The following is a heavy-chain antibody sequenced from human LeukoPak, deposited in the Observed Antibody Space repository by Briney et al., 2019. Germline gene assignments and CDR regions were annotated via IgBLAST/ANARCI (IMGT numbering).Heavy chain of an antibody. CDR1: GGTFSSYA. J-gene: IGHJ4*02. CDR2: IIPILGIA. Sequence: GASVKVSCKASGGTFSSYAISWVRQAPGQGLEWMGRIIPILGIANYAQKFQGRVTITADKSTSTAYMELSSLRSEDTAVYYCARVVAVAGIDYWGQGTLVTVSS. CDR3: ARVVAVAGIDY. V-gene: IGHV1-69*04. D-gene: IGHD6-19*01.